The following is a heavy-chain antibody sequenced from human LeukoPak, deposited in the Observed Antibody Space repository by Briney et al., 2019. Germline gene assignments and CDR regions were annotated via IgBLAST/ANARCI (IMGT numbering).Heavy chain of an antibody. CDR2: ISSSSSSYI. J-gene: IGHJ4*02. CDR3: ARDPPTTYYYDSSGYYYFSY. Sequence: PGGSLRLSCAASGFTFSSYSMNWVRQAPGKGLEWVSSISSSSSSYIYYADSVKGRFTISRDNAKNSLYLQMNSLRAEDTAVYYCARDPPTTYYYDSSGYYYFSYWGQGTLVTVSS. D-gene: IGHD3-22*01. V-gene: IGHV3-21*01. CDR1: GFTFSSYS.